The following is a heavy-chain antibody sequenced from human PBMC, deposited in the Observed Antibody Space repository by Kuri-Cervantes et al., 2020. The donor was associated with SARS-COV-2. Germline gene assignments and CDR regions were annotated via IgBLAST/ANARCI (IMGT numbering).Heavy chain of an antibody. CDR2: ISPTASTI. J-gene: IGHJ3*02. CDR1: GFVFDFYE. D-gene: IGHD2-2*01. Sequence: GGSLRLSCLTSGFVFDFYEMNWVRQAPGKGLERLAYISPTASTIYYADSVTGRFTISRDNAQNAIYLHMKSLRADDTAVYYCARVRAMDMWGQGTMVTVSS. CDR3: ARVRAMDM. V-gene: IGHV3-48*03.